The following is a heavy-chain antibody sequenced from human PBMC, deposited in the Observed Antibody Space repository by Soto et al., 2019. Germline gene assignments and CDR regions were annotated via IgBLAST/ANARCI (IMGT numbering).Heavy chain of an antibody. Sequence: PGESLKISCKGSGYSFTSYWIGWVRQMPGKGLEWMGIIYPGDPDTRYSPSFQGQVTISADKSISTAYLQRSSLKASDTAMYYCARCFPGASYCSGGSCYSALDAFDIWGQGTMVTVSS. J-gene: IGHJ3*02. V-gene: IGHV5-51*01. CDR3: ARCFPGASYCSGGSCYSALDAFDI. CDR2: IYPGDPDT. D-gene: IGHD2-15*01. CDR1: GYSFTSYW.